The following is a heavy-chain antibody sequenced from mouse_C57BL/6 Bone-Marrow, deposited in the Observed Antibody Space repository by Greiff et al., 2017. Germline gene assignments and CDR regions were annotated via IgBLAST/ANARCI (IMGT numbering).Heavy chain of an antibody. Sequence: QVQLQQSGAELVRPWASVSLSCKASGYTFTDYEMHWVQQTPVHGLEWIGAIDPETGGTAYNQKFKGQAILTADKSSSTAYMELRRLTSEDSAVYYCTRRRGVYYGSSYYAMDYWGQGTSVTVSS. D-gene: IGHD1-1*01. V-gene: IGHV1-15*01. J-gene: IGHJ4*01. CDR1: GYTFTDYE. CDR2: IDPETGGT. CDR3: TRRRGVYYGSSYYAMDY.